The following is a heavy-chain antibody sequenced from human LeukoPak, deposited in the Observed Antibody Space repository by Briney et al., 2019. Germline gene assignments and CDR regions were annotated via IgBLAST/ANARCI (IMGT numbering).Heavy chain of an antibody. D-gene: IGHD6-13*01. V-gene: IGHV3-21*01. J-gene: IGHJ4*02. CDR3: APFSAVTHYYFDY. CDR1: GFTFSSHS. Sequence: PGGSLRLSCAASGFTFSSHSLIWVRQAPGKGLEWVSSISTDSGYIYYADSVKGRFTISRDNAENSLFLQMNSLGAEDTAVYYCAPFSAVTHYYFDYWGQGTLVTVSS. CDR2: ISTDSGYI.